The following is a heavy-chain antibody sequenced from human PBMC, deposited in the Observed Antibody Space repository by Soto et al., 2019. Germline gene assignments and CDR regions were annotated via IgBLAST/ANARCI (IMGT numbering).Heavy chain of an antibody. V-gene: IGHV4-39*01. CDR2: IYYSGST. Sequence: QLQESGPGLVKPSETLSLTCTVSGGSISSSSYYWGWIRQPPGKGLEWIGSIYYSGSTYYNPSLKSRVTISVDTSKNQFSLKLSSVTAADTAVYYCARAIMSPTRFDPWGQGTLVTVSS. CDR3: ARAIMSPTRFDP. J-gene: IGHJ5*02. CDR1: GGSISSSSYY.